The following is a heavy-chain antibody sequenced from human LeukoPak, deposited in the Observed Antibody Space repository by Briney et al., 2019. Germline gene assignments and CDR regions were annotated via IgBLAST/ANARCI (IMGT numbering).Heavy chain of an antibody. D-gene: IGHD1-26*01. V-gene: IGHV3-23*01. Sequence: GGSLRLSCAASGFTFSNYAMSWVRQAPGKGLEWVSTISGSGGSTYYADSVKDQLTLSRANSKNRLYLQMNSLRAEATAVYYCAKGYSGSYFDYWGQGTLVTVSS. CDR1: GFTFSNYA. CDR2: ISGSGGST. J-gene: IGHJ4*02. CDR3: AKGYSGSYFDY.